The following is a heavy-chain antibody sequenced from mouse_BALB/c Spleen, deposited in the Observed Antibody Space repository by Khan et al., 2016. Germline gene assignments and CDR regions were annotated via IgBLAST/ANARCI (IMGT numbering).Heavy chain of an antibody. CDR3: ANWDY. Sequence: QIQLVQSGPELKKPGATVKISCKASGYTFTNYGMNWVKQAPGKGLKWMGWINTNTGEPTYAEEFKGRLAFTLETSASTAYLQINNLKNEDAAASICANWDYWAQGTLVTVSA. CDR1: GYTFTNYG. V-gene: IGHV9-3*02. D-gene: IGHD4-1*01. J-gene: IGHJ3*01. CDR2: INTNTGEP.